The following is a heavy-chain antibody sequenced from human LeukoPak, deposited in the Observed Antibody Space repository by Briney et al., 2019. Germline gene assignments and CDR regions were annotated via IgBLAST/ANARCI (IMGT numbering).Heavy chain of an antibody. CDR2: IYTSGTT. CDR1: GGSISNFY. V-gene: IGHV4-4*07. Sequence: SETLSLSCTVSGGSISNFYWSWIRQPAGKGLEWIGRIYTSGTTNYNPSLKSRVTMSVDTSKNQFSLKLRSVTAADTAVYYCARERAAAVTGGWCDPWGQGTLVTVSS. CDR3: ARERAAAVTGGWCDP. D-gene: IGHD6-13*01. J-gene: IGHJ5*02.